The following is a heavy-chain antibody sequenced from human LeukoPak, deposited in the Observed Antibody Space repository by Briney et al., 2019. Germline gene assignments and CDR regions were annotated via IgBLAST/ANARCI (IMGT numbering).Heavy chain of an antibody. CDR1: GYTFTDYY. V-gene: IGHV1-2*02. CDR2: INPNSGGT. Sequence: GASVKVSCKASGYTFTDYYLHWVRQAPGQGLEWMGWINPNSGGTNYAQKFQGRVTMTRDTSFSTAYMELNSLRSDDTAVYYCARDHCTSSGCYEYYYYGMDVWGQGTTVTVSS. D-gene: IGHD2-2*01. CDR3: ARDHCTSSGCYEYYYYGMDV. J-gene: IGHJ6*02.